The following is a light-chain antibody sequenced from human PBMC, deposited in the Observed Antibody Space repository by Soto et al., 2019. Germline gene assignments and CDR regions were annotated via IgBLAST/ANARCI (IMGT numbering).Light chain of an antibody. Sequence: DIQMTQSPSTLSASVGDRVTISCRASQTISSWLAWYQQKPGKAPKLLIYDVSSLESGVPSRFSGSGSGTEFTLTISSLQPDDFATYYCQQYNTFSTVGQGTKVEIK. CDR3: QQYNTFST. V-gene: IGKV1-5*01. CDR1: QTISSW. CDR2: DVS. J-gene: IGKJ1*01.